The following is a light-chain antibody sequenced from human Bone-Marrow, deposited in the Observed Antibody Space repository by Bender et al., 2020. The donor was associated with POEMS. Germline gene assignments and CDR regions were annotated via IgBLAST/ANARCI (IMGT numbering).Light chain of an antibody. CDR1: SSNIGGNA. CDR2: GND. Sequence: QSVLTQPPSASGTPGQRVTISCSGSSSNIGGNAVNWSQQLPGTAPKLLIYGNDQRPSGVPDRFSGSTSGASASLAISGLQSEDEADYFCSAWDGSLNGWVFGGGTELTVL. J-gene: IGLJ3*02. CDR3: SAWDGSLNGWV. V-gene: IGLV1-44*01.